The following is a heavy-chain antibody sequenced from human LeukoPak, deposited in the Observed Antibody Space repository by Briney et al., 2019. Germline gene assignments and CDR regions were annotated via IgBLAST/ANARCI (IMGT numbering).Heavy chain of an antibody. V-gene: IGHV3-7*03. Sequence: PGGSLRLSCAASGFTFSSYWMSWVRQAPGKGLEWVANIKQDGSEKYYVDSVKGRFTISRDNAKNSLYLQMNSLRAEDTAVYYCARPTARYCSSTSCYPGGFDYWGQGTLVTVSS. D-gene: IGHD2-2*01. J-gene: IGHJ4*02. CDR2: IKQDGSEK. CDR3: ARPTARYCSSTSCYPGGFDY. CDR1: GFTFSSYW.